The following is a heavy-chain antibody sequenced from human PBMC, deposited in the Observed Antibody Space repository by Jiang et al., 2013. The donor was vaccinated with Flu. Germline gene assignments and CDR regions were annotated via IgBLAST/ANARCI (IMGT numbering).Heavy chain of an antibody. J-gene: IGHJ4*02. D-gene: IGHD4-11*01. CDR2: ISYDGSNK. CDR3: ARWEVTTGFDY. Sequence: LEWVAVISYDGSNKYYAGSVKGRFTISRDNSKNTLYLQMHSLGTEDTAVYYCARWEVTTGFDYWGQGTLVTVSS. V-gene: IGHV3-30-3*01.